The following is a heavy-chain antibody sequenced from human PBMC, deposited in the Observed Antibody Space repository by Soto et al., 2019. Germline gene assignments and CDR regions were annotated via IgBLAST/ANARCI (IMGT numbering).Heavy chain of an antibody. V-gene: IGHV1-69*02. Sequence: QVQLVQSGAEVKKPGSSVKVSCKASGGTFSSYTISWVRQAPGQGLEWMGRIIPSLGIANYAQKFQGRVTITADKSTSTAYMELSSLRSEDTAVYYCASGGDCSGGSCWYYFDYWGQGTLVTVSS. CDR1: GGTFSSYT. CDR3: ASGGDCSGGSCWYYFDY. D-gene: IGHD2-15*01. CDR2: IIPSLGIA. J-gene: IGHJ4*02.